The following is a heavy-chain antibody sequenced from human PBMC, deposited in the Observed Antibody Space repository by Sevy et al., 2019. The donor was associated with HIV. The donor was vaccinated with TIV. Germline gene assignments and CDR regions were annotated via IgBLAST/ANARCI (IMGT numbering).Heavy chain of an antibody. CDR3: AKGQQQLVGEFDY. CDR2: ISYDGSNK. V-gene: IGHV3-30*18. D-gene: IGHD6-13*01. CDR1: GFTFSSYG. Sequence: GGSLRLSCAASGFTFSSYGMHWVRQAPGKGLEWVAVISYDGSNKYYADSVKGRFTISGDNSKNTLYLQMNSLRAEDTAVYYCAKGQQQLVGEFDYWGQGTLVTVSS. J-gene: IGHJ4*02.